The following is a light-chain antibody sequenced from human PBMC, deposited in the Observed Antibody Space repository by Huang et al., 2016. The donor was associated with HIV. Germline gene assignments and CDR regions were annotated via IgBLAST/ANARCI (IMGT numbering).Light chain of an antibody. V-gene: IGKV3-11*01. CDR1: QAISNH. CDR3: QQRDDWLT. Sequence: EIVLTQSPGTLSLFPGQTAILSCRASQAISNHLAWYQQKPGQAPRLLIYDASNRVTGISPRFSGSGSGTAFTLTISSLEPGDFAVYYCQQRDDWLTFGGGTTVE. J-gene: IGKJ4*01. CDR2: DAS.